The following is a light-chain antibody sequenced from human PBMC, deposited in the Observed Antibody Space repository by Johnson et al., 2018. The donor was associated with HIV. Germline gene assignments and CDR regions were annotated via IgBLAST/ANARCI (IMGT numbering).Light chain of an antibody. J-gene: IGLJ1*01. Sequence: QSVLTQPPSVSAAPGQKVTISCSGSSSTIGTNYVSWYQQFPGTAPKLLIFDKNKRPSGLPDRFSASQSGTSATLDITGLQTGAEADYYGGTWDTSPGAHYVFGSGTKVTVL. CDR1: SSTIGTNY. V-gene: IGLV1-51*01. CDR3: GTWDTSPGAHYV. CDR2: DKN.